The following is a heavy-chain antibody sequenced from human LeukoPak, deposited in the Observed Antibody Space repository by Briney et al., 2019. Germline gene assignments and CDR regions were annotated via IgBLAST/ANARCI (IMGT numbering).Heavy chain of an antibody. CDR1: GFTFSSYS. Sequence: RGSLRLSCAASGFTFSSYSMNWVRQAPGKGLEWVSSISSSSYIYYADSVKGRFTISRDNAKNSLYLQMNSLRAEDTAVYYCARAVDSGSYYDAFDIWGQGTMVTVSS. D-gene: IGHD1-26*01. V-gene: IGHV3-21*01. CDR3: ARAVDSGSYYDAFDI. CDR2: ISSSSYI. J-gene: IGHJ3*02.